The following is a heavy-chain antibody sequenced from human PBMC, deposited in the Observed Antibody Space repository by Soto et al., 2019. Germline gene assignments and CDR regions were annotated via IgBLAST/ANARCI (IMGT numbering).Heavy chain of an antibody. Sequence: PSETLSLTCTVSGGSISSSRDYWAWVRQPAGKGLEWIRSNYYSGPTYYNPSHKSRVTISEDTSKNQFSLKLSSVTAADTAVFYCARLIHCKTTSCYFDYWGQGTLVTVSS. D-gene: IGHD2-2*01. CDR2: NYYSGPT. CDR1: GGSISSSRDY. J-gene: IGHJ4*02. V-gene: IGHV4-39*01. CDR3: ARLIHCKTTSCYFDY.